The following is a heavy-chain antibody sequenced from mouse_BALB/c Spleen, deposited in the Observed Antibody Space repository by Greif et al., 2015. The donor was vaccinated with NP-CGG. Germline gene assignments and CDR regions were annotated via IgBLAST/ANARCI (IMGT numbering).Heavy chain of an antibody. CDR3: ARSGYGYDSDY. Sequence: QVQLQQSGAELARPGASVKLSCKASGYTFTSYWMQWVKQRPGQGLEWIGAIYPGDGDTRYTQKFKGKATLTADKSSSTAYMQLSSLASEDSAVYYCARSGYGYDSDYWGQGTTLTVSS. V-gene: IGHV1-87*01. D-gene: IGHD2-2*01. CDR2: IYPGDGDT. CDR1: GYTFTSYW. J-gene: IGHJ2*01.